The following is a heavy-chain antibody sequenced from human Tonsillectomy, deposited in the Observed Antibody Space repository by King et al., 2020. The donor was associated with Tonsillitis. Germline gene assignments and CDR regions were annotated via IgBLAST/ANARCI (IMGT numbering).Heavy chain of an antibody. J-gene: IGHJ4*02. CDR3: ARGRGYCGYHFDY. V-gene: IGHV3-53*01. Sequence: QLVQSGGGLIQPGGSLRLSCAASGFTVRSNYMSWVRQAPGKGLEWVSVLYSGGSTYYADSVKGRFTISRDNSKNTLYLQMNSRRAEEMAVYYWARGRGYCGYHFDYWGQGTLVTVSS. D-gene: IGHD5-12*01. CDR1: GFTVRSNY. CDR2: LYSGGST.